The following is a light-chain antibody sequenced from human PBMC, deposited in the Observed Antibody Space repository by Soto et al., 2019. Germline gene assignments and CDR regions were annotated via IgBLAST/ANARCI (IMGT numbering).Light chain of an antibody. CDR3: AAWDDSLNGRV. CDR1: NSNIGSNT. J-gene: IGLJ1*01. CDR2: YDN. V-gene: IGLV1-44*01. Sequence: QSVLTQPPSASGTPGQRVTISCSGSNSNIGSNTVNWYQQLPGPAPKLLIYYDNLRPAGVPDRISGSKSGTSASLAISGLQSDDEAYYYCAAWDDSLNGRVFGTGTKLTV.